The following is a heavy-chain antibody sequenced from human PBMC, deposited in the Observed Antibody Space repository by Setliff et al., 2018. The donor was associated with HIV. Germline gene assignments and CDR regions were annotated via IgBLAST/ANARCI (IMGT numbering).Heavy chain of an antibody. J-gene: IGHJ6*02. V-gene: IGHV3-49*04. Sequence: GGSLRLSCTASGFTFGDYTMSWVRQAPGKGLEWVGLIRSEAYGGTTEYAASVKGRFTISRDDSKSIAYLQMNSLKTEDTAVYYCTRDHYYYDRSGYYKKTYYYGMDVWGQGTTVTVSS. CDR1: GFTFGDYT. CDR3: TRDHYYYDRSGYYKKTYYYGMDV. CDR2: IRSEAYGGTT. D-gene: IGHD3-22*01.